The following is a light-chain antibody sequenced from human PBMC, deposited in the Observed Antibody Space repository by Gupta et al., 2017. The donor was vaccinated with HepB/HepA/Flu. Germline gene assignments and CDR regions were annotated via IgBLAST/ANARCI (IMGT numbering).Light chain of an antibody. J-gene: IGLJ2*01. Sequence: SSELTPPPSVTVPPGQPASITCSGDKLGDKYACWYQQKPGQSPVLVIYQDSKRPSGIPERFSGSNSGNTATLTISGTQAMDEADYYCQAWDSSTVVFGGGTKLTVL. CDR1: KLGDKY. CDR3: QAWDSSTVV. V-gene: IGLV3-1*01. CDR2: QDS.